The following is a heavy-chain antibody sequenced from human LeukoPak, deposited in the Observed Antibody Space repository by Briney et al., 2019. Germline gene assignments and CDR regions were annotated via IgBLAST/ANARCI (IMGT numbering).Heavy chain of an antibody. J-gene: IGHJ6*03. V-gene: IGHV1-69*13. CDR3: ARTITIFGVVTPYYMDV. CDR2: TIPIFGTA. CDR1: GGTFSSYA. Sequence: SVKVSCKASGGTFSSYAISWVRQAPGQGLEWMGGTIPIFGTANYAQKFQGRVTITADESTSTAYMELSSLRSEDTAVYYCARTITIFGVVTPYYMDVWGKGTTVTVSS. D-gene: IGHD3-3*01.